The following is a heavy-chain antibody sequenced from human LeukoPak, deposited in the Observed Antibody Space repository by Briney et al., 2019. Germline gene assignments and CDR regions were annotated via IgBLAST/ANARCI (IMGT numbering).Heavy chain of an antibody. CDR3: ATLSGSDY. Sequence: GGSLRFSCAASGFTFSSYSMTWVRQAPGKGLEWVSSISSSSSYIYYADSVKGRFTISRDNAKNSLYLQMNSLRAEDTAVYYCATLSGSDYWGQGTLVTVSS. D-gene: IGHD3-10*01. J-gene: IGHJ4*02. CDR1: GFTFSSYS. CDR2: ISSSSSYI. V-gene: IGHV3-21*01.